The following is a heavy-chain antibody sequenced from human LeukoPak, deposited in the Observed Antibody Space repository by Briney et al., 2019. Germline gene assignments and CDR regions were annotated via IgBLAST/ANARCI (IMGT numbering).Heavy chain of an antibody. CDR3: ARDLRSGSYYRLFDY. J-gene: IGHJ4*02. CDR2: IYYSGST. Sequence: SETLSLTCTVSGGSISSSSYYWGWIRQPPGKGLEWIGSIYYSGSTYYNPSLKSRVTISVDTSKSQFSLKLSSVTAADTAVYYCARDLRSGSYYRLFDYWGQGTLVTVSS. D-gene: IGHD1-26*01. V-gene: IGHV4-39*07. CDR1: GGSISSSSYY.